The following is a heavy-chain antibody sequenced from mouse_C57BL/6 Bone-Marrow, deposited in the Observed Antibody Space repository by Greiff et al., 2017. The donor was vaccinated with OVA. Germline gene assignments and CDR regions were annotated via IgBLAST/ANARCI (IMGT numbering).Heavy chain of an antibody. D-gene: IGHD2-3*01. Sequence: VQLQQSGAELARPGASVKLSCKASGYTFTSYGISWVKQRTGQGLEWIGEIYPRSGNTYYNEKFKGKATLTVDTSSSTAYMQLSSLTSEDSAVYYCARCGWLLPFDYWGQGTTLTVSS. J-gene: IGHJ2*01. CDR3: ARCGWLLPFDY. CDR2: IYPRSGNT. V-gene: IGHV1-81*01. CDR1: GYTFTSYG.